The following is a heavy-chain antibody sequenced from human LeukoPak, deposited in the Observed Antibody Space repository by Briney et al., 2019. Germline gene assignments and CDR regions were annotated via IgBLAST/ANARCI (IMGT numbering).Heavy chain of an antibody. CDR3: ASEIWHSLPDYNQKSLYYGMDV. CDR2: INPNSGGT. D-gene: IGHD4-11*01. V-gene: IGHV1-2*02. Sequence: ASVKVSCKASGYTFTGYYMHWVRQAPGQGLEWMGWINPNSGGTNYAQKFQGRVTMTRDTSISTAYMELSRLRSDDTAVYYCASEIWHSLPDYNQKSLYYGMDVWGQGTMVTVSS. CDR1: GYTFTGYY. J-gene: IGHJ6*02.